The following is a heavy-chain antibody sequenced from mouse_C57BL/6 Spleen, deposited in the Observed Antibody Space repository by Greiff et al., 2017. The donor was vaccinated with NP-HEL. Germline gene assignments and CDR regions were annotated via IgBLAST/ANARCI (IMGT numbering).Heavy chain of an antibody. CDR2: SRNKANDYTT. CDR3: ARDGHYYGSSYGDYAMDY. V-gene: IGHV7-1*01. CDR1: GFTFSDFY. J-gene: IGHJ4*01. Sequence: EVQLVESGGGLVQSGRSLRLSCATSGFTFSDFYMEWVRQAPGKGLEWIAASRNKANDYTTEYSASVKGRFIVSRDTSQSILYLQMNALRAEDTAIYYCARDGHYYGSSYGDYAMDYWGQGTSVTVSS. D-gene: IGHD1-1*01.